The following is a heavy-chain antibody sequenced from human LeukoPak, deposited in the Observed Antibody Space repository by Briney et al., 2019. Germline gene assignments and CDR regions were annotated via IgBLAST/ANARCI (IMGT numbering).Heavy chain of an antibody. CDR1: GFTFSSYA. J-gene: IGHJ3*02. CDR2: ISSSSSYI. D-gene: IGHD1-26*01. V-gene: IGHV3-21*01. Sequence: GGSLRLSCAASGFTFSSYAMSWVRQAPGKGLEWVSSISSSSSYIYYADSVKGRFTISRDNAKNSLYLQMNSLRAEDTAVYYCARLSSYDAFDIWGQGTMVTVSS. CDR3: ARLSSYDAFDI.